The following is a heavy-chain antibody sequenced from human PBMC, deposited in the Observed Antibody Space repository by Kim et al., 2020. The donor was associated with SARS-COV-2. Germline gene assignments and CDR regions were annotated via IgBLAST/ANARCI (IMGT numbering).Heavy chain of an antibody. CDR2: ISSSGSTI. D-gene: IGHD3-3*01. V-gene: IGHV3-48*03. Sequence: GGSLRLSCAASGFTFSSYEMNWVRQAPGKGLEWVSYISSSGSTIYYADSVKGRFTISRDNAKNSLYLQMNSLRAEDTAVYYCARVSPDDYDFWSGYYKVISDYYYYMDVWGKGTTVTVSS. J-gene: IGHJ6*03. CDR3: ARVSPDDYDFWSGYYKVISDYYYYMDV. CDR1: GFTFSSYE.